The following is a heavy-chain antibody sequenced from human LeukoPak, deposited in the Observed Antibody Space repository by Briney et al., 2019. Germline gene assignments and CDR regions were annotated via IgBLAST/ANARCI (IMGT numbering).Heavy chain of an antibody. CDR1: GGSISSGGYY. V-gene: IGHV4-61*08. CDR3: ASVRHSSGWPFDY. J-gene: IGHJ4*02. CDR2: IYYSGST. Sequence: SQTLSLTCAVSGGSISSGGYYWSWIRQPPGKGLEWIGYIYYSGSTNYNPSLKSRVTISVDTSKNQFSLKLSSVTAADTAVYYCASVRHSSGWPFDYWGQGTLVTVSS. D-gene: IGHD6-19*01.